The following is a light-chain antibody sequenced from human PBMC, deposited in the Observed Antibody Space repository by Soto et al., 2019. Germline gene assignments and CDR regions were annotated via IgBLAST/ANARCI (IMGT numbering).Light chain of an antibody. J-gene: IGKJ5*01. V-gene: IGKV3-20*01. Sequence: PQSPSTLAASVGDRGILPCRPSQSAGNFLAWYQQKPGQAPRLLIFGASKRATGIPDRFSGSGSGRDFTLTISGLEPEDFAVYYCQQYGSSPLISFDQGRRLEI. CDR2: GAS. CDR3: QQYGSSPLIS. CDR1: QSAGNF.